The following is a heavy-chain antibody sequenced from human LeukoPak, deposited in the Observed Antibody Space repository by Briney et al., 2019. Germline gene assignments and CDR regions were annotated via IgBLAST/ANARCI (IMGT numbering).Heavy chain of an antibody. CDR2: INPNSGGT. D-gene: IGHD3-3*01. V-gene: IGHV1-2*02. J-gene: IGHJ5*02. CDR1: GYTFTGYY. Sequence: ASVNVSCKASGYTFTGYYMHWVRQAPGQGVEGMGWINPNSGGTNYAQKFQGRVTITRNTSISTAYISLSRLGSDDHAGYYFSRHYDFWSGSTMNWFDPWGQGTLVTVSS. CDR3: SRHYDFWSGSTMNWFDP.